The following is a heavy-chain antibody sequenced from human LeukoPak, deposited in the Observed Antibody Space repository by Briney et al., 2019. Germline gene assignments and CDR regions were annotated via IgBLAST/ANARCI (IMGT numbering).Heavy chain of an antibody. Sequence: SETLSLTCTVSGRSISIYYWSWIRQPPGKGLEWIGYIYDSGSTNYNPSLKSRVTISVDTSKNQFSLKLSSVTAADTAVYYCARGGSGYDSFYYYGMDVWGQGTTVTVSS. V-gene: IGHV4-59*01. CDR3: ARGGSGYDSFYYYGMDV. D-gene: IGHD5-12*01. J-gene: IGHJ6*02. CDR2: IYDSGST. CDR1: GRSISIYY.